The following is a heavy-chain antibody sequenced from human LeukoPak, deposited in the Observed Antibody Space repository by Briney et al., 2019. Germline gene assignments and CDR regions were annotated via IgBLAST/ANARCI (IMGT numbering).Heavy chain of an antibody. V-gene: IGHV3-33*01. J-gene: IGHJ6*02. CDR2: IWYDGSNK. CDR1: GFTFSSYG. D-gene: IGHD6-13*01. Sequence: PGGSLRLSCAASGFTFSSYGMHWVRQAPGKGLEWVAVIWYDGSNKYYADSVKGRFTISRDNSKNTLYLQMNSLRAEDTAVYYCARDKIGIARHSYYYYYYGMDVWGQGTTVTVSS. CDR3: ARDKIGIARHSYYYYYYGMDV.